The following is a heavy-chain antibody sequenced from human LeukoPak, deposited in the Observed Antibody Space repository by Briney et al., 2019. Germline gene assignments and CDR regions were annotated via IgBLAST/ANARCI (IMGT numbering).Heavy chain of an antibody. V-gene: IGHV3-11*01. CDR3: ARYDFWSGKSLDY. Sequence: GGSLRLSCAASGSTFSDYYMSWIRQAPGKGLEWVSYISSSGSTIYYADSVKGRFTISRDNAKNSLYLQMNSLRAEDTAVYYCARYDFWSGKSLDYWGQGTLVTVSS. J-gene: IGHJ4*02. D-gene: IGHD3-3*01. CDR2: ISSSGSTI. CDR1: GSTFSDYY.